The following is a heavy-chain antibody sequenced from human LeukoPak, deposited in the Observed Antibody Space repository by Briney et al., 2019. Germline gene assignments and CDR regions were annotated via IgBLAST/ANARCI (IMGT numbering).Heavy chain of an antibody. D-gene: IGHD1-20*01. J-gene: IGHJ4*02. Sequence: SETLSLTCTVSGGSVSSGSYYWSWIRQPPGKGLEWIGYIYYSGSTNYNPSLKSRVTISVDTSKNQFSLKLSSVTAADTAAYYCARVVTGTHFDYWGQGTLVTVSS. V-gene: IGHV4-61*01. CDR2: IYYSGST. CDR3: ARVVTGTHFDY. CDR1: GGSVSSGSYY.